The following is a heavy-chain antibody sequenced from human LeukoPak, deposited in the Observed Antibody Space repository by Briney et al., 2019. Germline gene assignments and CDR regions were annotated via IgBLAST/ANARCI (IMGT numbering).Heavy chain of an antibody. CDR1: GYTFTNNF. V-gene: IGHV1-46*01. D-gene: IGHD2-15*01. CDR2: INPSGGST. J-gene: IGHJ4*02. Sequence: ASVKVSCKASGYTFTNNFMHWVRQAPGQGLEWMGIINPSGGSTSYAQKFQGRVTMTEDTSTDTAYMELSSLRSEDTAVYYCASDDCSGGSCSPYYFDYWGQGTLVTVSS. CDR3: ASDDCSGGSCSPYYFDY.